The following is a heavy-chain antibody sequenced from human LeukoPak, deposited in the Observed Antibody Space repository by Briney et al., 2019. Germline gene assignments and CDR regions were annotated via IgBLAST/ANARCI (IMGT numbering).Heavy chain of an antibody. J-gene: IGHJ4*02. CDR2: ISWNSGSI. Sequence: GGSLRLSCAASGFTFDDYAMHWVRQAPGKGLEWVSGISWNSGSIGYADSVKGRFTISRDNAKNSLYLQMNSLRAEDTALYYCAKDKGRGQLAFWGFDYWGQGTLVTVSS. CDR3: AKDKGRGQLAFWGFDY. CDR1: GFTFDDYA. V-gene: IGHV3-9*01. D-gene: IGHD3-16*01.